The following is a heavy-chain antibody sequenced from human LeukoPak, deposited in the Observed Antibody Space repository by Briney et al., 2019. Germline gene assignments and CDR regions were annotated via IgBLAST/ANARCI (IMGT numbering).Heavy chain of an antibody. CDR1: GGSFSGYY. D-gene: IGHD6-19*01. CDR2: INHSGST. J-gene: IGHJ4*02. V-gene: IGHV4-34*01. CDR3: ARHGRSGIAVAFTRGFDY. Sequence: KSSETLSLTCAVYGGSFSGYYWSWIRQPPGKGLEWIGEINHSGSTNYNPSLKSRVTISVDTSNYQFSLKLSSVTAADTAVYYCARHGRSGIAVAFTRGFDYWGQGTLVTVSS.